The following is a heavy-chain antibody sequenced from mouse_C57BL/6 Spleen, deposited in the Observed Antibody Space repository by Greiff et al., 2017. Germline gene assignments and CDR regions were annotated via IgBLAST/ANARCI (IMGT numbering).Heavy chain of an antibody. CDR3: AVAIYYDYDVHYFDY. CDR1: GYTFTSYW. V-gene: IGHV1-52*01. CDR2: IDPSDSET. J-gene: IGHJ2*01. D-gene: IGHD2-4*01. Sequence: VQLQQPGAELVRPGSSVKLSCKASGYTFTSYWMHWVKQRPIQGLEWIGNIDPSDSETHYNQKFKDKATLTVDNTSSSAYMHLSSLTSEDSAVYYCAVAIYYDYDVHYFDYWGQGTTLTVSS.